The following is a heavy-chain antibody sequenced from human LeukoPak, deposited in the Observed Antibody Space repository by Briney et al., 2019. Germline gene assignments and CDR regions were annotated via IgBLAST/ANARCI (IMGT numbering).Heavy chain of an antibody. J-gene: IGHJ4*02. D-gene: IGHD5-18*01. V-gene: IGHV4-34*01. CDR1: GGSFSGYY. CDR2: INHSGST. Sequence: SETLPLTCAVYGGSFSGYYWSWIRQPPGKGLEWIGEINHSGSTNYNPSLKGRVTISVDTSKNQFSLKLSSVTAADTAVYYCARGPEAGYSYGEFDYWGQGTLVTVSS. CDR3: ARGPEAGYSYGEFDY.